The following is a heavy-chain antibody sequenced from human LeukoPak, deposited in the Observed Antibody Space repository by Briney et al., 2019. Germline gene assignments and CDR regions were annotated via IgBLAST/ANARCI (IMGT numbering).Heavy chain of an antibody. V-gene: IGHV1-2*02. CDR1: GYTFTASY. CDR2: INPNSGGT. CDR3: ARYCSSTSCYDY. Sequence: ASVKVSCKASGYTFTASYMPWVRQAPGQGLGWMGWINPNSGGTNYAQKFQGRVTMTRDTSISTAYMELSRLRSDDTAVYYCARYCSSTSCYDYWGQGTLVTVSS. J-gene: IGHJ4*02. D-gene: IGHD2-2*01.